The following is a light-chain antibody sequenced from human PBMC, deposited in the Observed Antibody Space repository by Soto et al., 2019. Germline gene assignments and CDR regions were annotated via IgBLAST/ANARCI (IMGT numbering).Light chain of an antibody. CDR2: EGS. CDR1: SSDVGSYNL. J-gene: IGLJ2*01. CDR3: CSYAGGTV. V-gene: IGLV2-23*01. Sequence: QSALTQPASVSGSPGQSITISCTGTSSDVGSYNLVSWYQQHPGKAPKLMIYEGSKWPSGVSNRFSGSKSDNTASLTISGLQAEDEADYYCCSYAGGTVFGGGTKLTVL.